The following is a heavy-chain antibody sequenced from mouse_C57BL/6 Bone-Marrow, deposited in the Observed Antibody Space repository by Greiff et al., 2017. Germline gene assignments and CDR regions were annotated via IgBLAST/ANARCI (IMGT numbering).Heavy chain of an antibody. Sequence: EVQGVESGGGLVQPGGSMKLSCVASGFTFSNYWMNWVRQSPEKGLEWVAQIRLKSDNYATHSAESVKGRFTISRDDSKSSVYLQMNNLSAEDTGMYYCTKIYYSSSYGYFDVWGTGTTVTVAS. CDR3: TKIYYSSSYGYFDV. CDR2: IRLKSDNYAT. J-gene: IGHJ1*03. D-gene: IGHD1-1*01. CDR1: GFTFSNYW. V-gene: IGHV6-3*01.